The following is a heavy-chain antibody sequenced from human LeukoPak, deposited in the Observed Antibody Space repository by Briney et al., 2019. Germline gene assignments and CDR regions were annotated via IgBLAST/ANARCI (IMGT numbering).Heavy chain of an antibody. CDR1: GFTFSGSA. CDR3: TSLIWFGELFPLDY. V-gene: IGHV3-73*01. J-gene: IGHJ4*02. Sequence: GGSLRLSCAASGFTFSGSAMRWVRQASGKGLEWVGRIRSKANSYANAYAASVKGRITISRDDSKNTAYLQMNSLTTEDTAVYYCTSLIWFGELFPLDYWGQGTLVTVSS. CDR2: IRSKANSYAN. D-gene: IGHD3-10*01.